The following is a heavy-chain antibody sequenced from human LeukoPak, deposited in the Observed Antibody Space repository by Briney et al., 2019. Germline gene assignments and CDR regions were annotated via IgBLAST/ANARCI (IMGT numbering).Heavy chain of an antibody. CDR1: GFTFDDYA. V-gene: IGHV3-9*01. Sequence: GGSLRLSCAASGFTFDDYAMHWVRQAPGKGLEWVSGMSWNSGSIGYADSVKGRFTISRDNAKNSLYLQMNSLSAEDTALYYCAKDMSPGIGEAGTGVDYWGQGTLVTVSS. J-gene: IGHJ4*02. CDR2: MSWNSGSI. CDR3: AKDMSPGIGEAGTGVDY. D-gene: IGHD6-13*01.